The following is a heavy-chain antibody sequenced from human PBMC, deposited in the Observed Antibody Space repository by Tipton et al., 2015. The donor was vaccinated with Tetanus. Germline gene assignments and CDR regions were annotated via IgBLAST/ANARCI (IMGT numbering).Heavy chain of an antibody. V-gene: IGHV4-30-4*01. CDR1: GDSINSGDYY. CDR2: IYKSGNT. J-gene: IGHJ4*02. CDR3: SSSPGNHYLAFFDY. D-gene: IGHD2/OR15-2a*01. Sequence: TLSLTCSVSGDSINSGDYYWSWVRQSPGEGLEWIGHIYKSGNTYYKPSLKGRVTISIDTSKNQFSLRLSSVTAADTAVYYCSSSPGNHYLAFFDYWGRGTLVTVSS.